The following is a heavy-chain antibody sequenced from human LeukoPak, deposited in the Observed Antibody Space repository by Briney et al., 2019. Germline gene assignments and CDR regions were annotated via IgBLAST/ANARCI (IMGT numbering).Heavy chain of an antibody. CDR3: TRGDPGYYYYYGMDV. CDR2: IRSKAYGGTT. V-gene: IGHV3-49*03. J-gene: IGHJ6*02. CDR1: GFTFGDYA. D-gene: IGHD5-24*01. Sequence: GGSLRLSCTASGFTFGDYAMSCFRQAPGKGLEWVGFIRSKAYGGTTEYAASVKGRFTISRDDSKSIAYLQMNSLKTEDTAVYYCTRGDPGYYYYYGMDVWGQGTTVTVSS.